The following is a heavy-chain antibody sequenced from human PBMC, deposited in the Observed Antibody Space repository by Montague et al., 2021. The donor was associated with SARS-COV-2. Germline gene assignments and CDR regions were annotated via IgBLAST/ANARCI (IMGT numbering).Heavy chain of an antibody. CDR3: AKRGSYFFDY. D-gene: IGHD1-26*01. CDR1: GFTFTSYG. CDR2: ITVSGAGT. Sequence: SLRLSCPASGFTFTSYGMAWVRQAPGKGLEWVSVITVSGAGTYYAESVEGRFTISRDHSRNTLFLQMNSLRAEDTAVYYCAKRGSYFFDYWGQGTLVTVSS. V-gene: IGHV3-23*01. J-gene: IGHJ4*02.